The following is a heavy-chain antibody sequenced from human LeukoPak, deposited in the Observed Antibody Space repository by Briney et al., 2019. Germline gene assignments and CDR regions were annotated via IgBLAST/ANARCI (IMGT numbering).Heavy chain of an antibody. D-gene: IGHD5-18*01. CDR3: ARGLGYSYGYRFGYYFDY. CDR1: GGSFSGYY. V-gene: IGHV4-34*01. J-gene: IGHJ4*02. CDR2: INHSGST. Sequence: PSETLSLTCAVYGGSFSGYYWSWIRQPPGKGLEWIGEINHSGSTNYNPSLKSRVTISVDTSKNQFSLKLSSVTAADTAVYYCARGLGYSYGYRFGYYFDYWGQGTLVTVSS.